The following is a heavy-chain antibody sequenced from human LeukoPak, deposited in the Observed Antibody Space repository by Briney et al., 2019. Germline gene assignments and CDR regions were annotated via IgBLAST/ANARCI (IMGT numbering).Heavy chain of an antibody. D-gene: IGHD6-13*01. V-gene: IGHV3-30*03. CDR3: ARLQLDSSSWYPGGMDV. CDR1: GFTFSSYG. Sequence: GRSLRLSCAASGFTFSSYGMHWFRQSPGKGLEWVAVISYVGSKKYYADSVKGRFTISRDNSKNTLYLQMNSLRAEDTAVYYWARLQLDSSSWYPGGMDVWGKGTTVTVSS. CDR2: ISYVGSKK. J-gene: IGHJ6*01.